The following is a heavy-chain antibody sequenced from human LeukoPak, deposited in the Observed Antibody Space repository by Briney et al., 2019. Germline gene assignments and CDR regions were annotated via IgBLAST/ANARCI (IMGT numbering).Heavy chain of an antibody. D-gene: IGHD2-2*01. CDR3: ARSSRRGYCGCTSCWTWFDP. CDR2: IYYSGST. CDR1: GGSISSYY. Sequence: PSETLSLTCTVSGGSISSYYWSWIRQPPGKGLEWIGYIYYSGSTNYNPSLKSRVTISVDTSKNQFSLKLSSVTAADTAVYYCARSSRRGYCGCTSCWTWFDPWGQGTLVTVSS. V-gene: IGHV4-59*08. J-gene: IGHJ5*02.